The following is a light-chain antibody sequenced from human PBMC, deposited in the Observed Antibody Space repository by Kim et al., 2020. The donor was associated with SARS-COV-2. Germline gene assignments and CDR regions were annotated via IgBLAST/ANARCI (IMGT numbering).Light chain of an antibody. J-gene: IGKJ1*01. CDR2: EAS. V-gene: IGKV1-5*03. Sequence: ASVGDRVTITCRASQDINRYLAWYQQKPGKPPKVLINEASNLLSGVPWRFSGSGFGTEFTLTISSLQPGDFATYYCQQSDRYPWTFGQGTKVDIK. CDR1: QDINRY. CDR3: QQSDRYPWT.